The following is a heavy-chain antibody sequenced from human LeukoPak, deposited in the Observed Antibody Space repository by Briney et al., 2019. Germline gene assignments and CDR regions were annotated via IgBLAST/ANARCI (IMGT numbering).Heavy chain of an antibody. CDR2: IRSKRNNYAT. CDR3: SRLEDTSPIEVALDI. D-gene: IGHD2-2*01. J-gene: IGHJ3*02. Sequence: GGSLRLSCAASGFTFSGSVMHCVRQAAGKGLEWVGRIRSKRNNYATAYAPSVKGRFTISRDDSKNIVYLHMDSLKTEDTALYYCSRLEDTSPIEVALDIWGQGTVVTVSS. V-gene: IGHV3-73*01. CDR1: GFTFSGSV.